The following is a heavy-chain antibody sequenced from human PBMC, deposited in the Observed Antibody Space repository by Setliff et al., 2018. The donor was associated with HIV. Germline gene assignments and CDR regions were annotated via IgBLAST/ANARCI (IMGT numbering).Heavy chain of an antibody. J-gene: IGHJ6*03. V-gene: IGHV4-4*07. D-gene: IGHD3-3*01. CDR2: IYSAGWT. Sequence: SETLSLTCSVSGGSITGYWWSWIRQPAGKGLEWIGRIYSAGWTIYNPSLESRVPMSVDTSKNQFSLKLSSVTAADTAVYYCARDLYTYYNFWSGYGEDYYYYMDVWGKGTTVTVSS. CDR1: GGSITGYW. CDR3: ARDLYTYYNFWSGYGEDYYYYMDV.